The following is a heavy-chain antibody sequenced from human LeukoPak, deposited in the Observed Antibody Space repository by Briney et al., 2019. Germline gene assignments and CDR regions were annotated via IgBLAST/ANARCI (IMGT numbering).Heavy chain of an antibody. V-gene: IGHV3-48*02. D-gene: IGHD3-22*01. Sequence: GGSLRLSCAASGFTFSSSSMNWVRQAPGKGMEWVSYISSSSSTIHYAESVKGRFTISRDNATNSLYLQMNSLRDEDTAVYYCAREMAHYFDSSGYSFWGQGTLVTVSS. CDR2: ISSSSSTI. J-gene: IGHJ4*02. CDR3: AREMAHYFDSSGYSF. CDR1: GFTFSSSS.